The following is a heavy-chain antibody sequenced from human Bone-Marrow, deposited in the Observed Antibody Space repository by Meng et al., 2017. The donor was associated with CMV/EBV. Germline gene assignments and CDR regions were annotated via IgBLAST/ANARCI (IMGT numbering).Heavy chain of an antibody. Sequence: SCKASGYTFAGYYRHWVRQAPGKGREWRRWINPNSGGTNYAQKFQGRVTMTRDTSISTAYMELSRLRSDDTAVYYCARSLSGDGLNYWGQGTLVTVSS. CDR3: ARSLSGDGLNY. CDR1: GYTFAGYY. V-gene: IGHV1-2*02. J-gene: IGHJ4*02. CDR2: INPNSGGT. D-gene: IGHD7-27*01.